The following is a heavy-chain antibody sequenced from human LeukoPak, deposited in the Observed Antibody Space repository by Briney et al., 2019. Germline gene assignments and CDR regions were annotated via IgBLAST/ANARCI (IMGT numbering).Heavy chain of an antibody. CDR2: IYYTGIT. D-gene: IGHD4/OR15-4a*01. J-gene: IGHJ4*02. V-gene: IGHV4-31*03. CDR1: GGSISSGTHY. CDR3: AASSGVTLGRF. Sequence: PSETLSLNCTVSGGSISSGTHYYNWIRQHPGKGLEWIGYIYYTGITSYNPSLRGRVSMSVDTSMNQVSLKVTSLTAADTAVYYCAASSGVTLGRFWGQGALVTVSS.